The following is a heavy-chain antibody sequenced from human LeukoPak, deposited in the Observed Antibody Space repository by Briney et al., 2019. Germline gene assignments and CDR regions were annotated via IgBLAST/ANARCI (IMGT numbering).Heavy chain of an antibody. J-gene: IGHJ4*02. V-gene: IGHV3-23*01. CDR1: GFTFSNYA. CDR3: AKNYGDFRPYYDY. D-gene: IGHD4-17*01. Sequence: GGSLRLSCAASGFTFSNYAMTWVRQGPGKGLEWVSAISGGGDYTLYADAVKGRYTTSRDNSKNTLFLQMSSLRAEDTAVYYCAKNYGDFRPYYDYWGQEILVTVSS. CDR2: ISGGGDYT.